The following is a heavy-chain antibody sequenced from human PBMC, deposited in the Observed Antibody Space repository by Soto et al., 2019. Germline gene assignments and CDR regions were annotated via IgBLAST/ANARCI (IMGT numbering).Heavy chain of an antibody. J-gene: IGHJ3*02. CDR1: GFTFDDYA. CDR2: ISWNSGSI. V-gene: IGHV3-9*01. Sequence: SLRLSCAASGFTFDDYAMHWVRQAPGKGLEWVSGISWNSGSIGYADSVKGRFTISRDNAKNSLYLQMNSLRAEDTALYYCAKAGKYYDILTGYSTPGAFDIWGQGTMVTVSS. CDR3: AKAGKYYDILTGYSTPGAFDI. D-gene: IGHD3-9*01.